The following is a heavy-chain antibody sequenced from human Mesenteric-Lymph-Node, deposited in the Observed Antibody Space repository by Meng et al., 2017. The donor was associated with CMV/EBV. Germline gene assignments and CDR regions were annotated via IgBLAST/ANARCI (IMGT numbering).Heavy chain of an antibody. V-gene: IGHV7-4-1*02. Sequence: SYAMPWVRQAPGVWIEWMGWLNTNPGHPTYAQGFTGRFVFSLDTSVSTAYLQISSLKAEDTAVYYCARARKSVSGIAAAGTYYFQHWGQGTLVTVSS. CDR2: LNTNPGHP. CDR3: ARARKSVSGIAAAGTYYFQH. D-gene: IGHD6-13*01. J-gene: IGHJ1*01. CDR1: SYA.